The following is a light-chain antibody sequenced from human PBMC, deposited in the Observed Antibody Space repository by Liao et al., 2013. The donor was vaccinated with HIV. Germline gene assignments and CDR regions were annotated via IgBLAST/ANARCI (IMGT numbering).Light chain of an antibody. CDR3: QTWDTNSWV. J-gene: IGLJ3*02. CDR2: QNY. V-gene: IGLV3-1*01. Sequence: SYELTQPPSVSVSPGQTASITCSGDKLGDRYASWYQQKPGQSPVLVIYQNYQRPSGIPERFSGSKSGNTATLTISGTQPMDEADYYCQTWDTNSWVFGGGTKLTVL. CDR1: KLGDRY.